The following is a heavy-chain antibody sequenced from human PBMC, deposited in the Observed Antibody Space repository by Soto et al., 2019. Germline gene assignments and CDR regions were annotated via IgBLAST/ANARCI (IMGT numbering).Heavy chain of an antibody. CDR2: ISYDGSNK. CDR1: GFTFSSYA. V-gene: IGHV3-30-3*01. J-gene: IGHJ4*02. Sequence: QVQLVESGGGVVQPGRSLRLSCAASGFTFSSYAMHWVRQAPGKGLEWVAVISYDGSNKYYADSVKGRFTISRDNSKNTLYLQINSLRAEDTAVYYCARDWGGGYFDYWGQGTLVTVSS. D-gene: IGHD3-16*01. CDR3: ARDWGGGYFDY.